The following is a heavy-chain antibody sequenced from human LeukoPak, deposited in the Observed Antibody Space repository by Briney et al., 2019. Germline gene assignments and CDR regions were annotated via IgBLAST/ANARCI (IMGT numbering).Heavy chain of an antibody. CDR1: GFNFWNTG. CDR2: IGGGGSDT. CDR3: AKDVFHWAFDI. J-gene: IGHJ3*02. V-gene: IGHV3-23*01. Sequence: GGSLRLSCAVSGFNFWNTGMSWVRQAPGKGLGWVSAIGGGGSDTRYTDSVMGRFTLSRDISRNILYLQMNSLRAEDTAIYFCAKDVFHWAFDIWGQGTMVTVSA. D-gene: IGHD1-1*01.